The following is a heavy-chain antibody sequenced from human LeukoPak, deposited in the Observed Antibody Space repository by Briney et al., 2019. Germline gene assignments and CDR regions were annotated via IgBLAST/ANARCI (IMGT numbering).Heavy chain of an antibody. V-gene: IGHV4-39*07. CDR1: GGSISSSSYY. J-gene: IGHJ6*03. Sequence: KTSETLSLTCTVSGGSISSSSYYWGWIRQPPGKGLEWIGSIYYSGSTYYNPSLKSRVTISVDTSKNQFSLKLSSVTAADTAVYYCARVSPLPGPRIAVAAPYYYYYMDVWGKGTTVTVSS. CDR2: IYYSGST. CDR3: ARVSPLPGPRIAVAAPYYYYYMDV. D-gene: IGHD6-19*01.